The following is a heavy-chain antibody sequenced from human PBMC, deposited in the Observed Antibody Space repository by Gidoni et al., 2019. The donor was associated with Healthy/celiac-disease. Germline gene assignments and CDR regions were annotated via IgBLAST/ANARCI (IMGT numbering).Heavy chain of an antibody. CDR2: ISSSSSYI. CDR1: GFTFSSYS. D-gene: IGHD3-3*01. J-gene: IGHJ4*02. CDR3: ARGTHYDFWSGYYTSPYFDY. V-gene: IGHV3-21*01. Sequence: EVQLVESGGGLVKPGGSLRLSCAASGFTFSSYSMNWVCQAPGKGLEWVSSISSSSSYIYYADSVKGRFTISRDNAKNSLYLQMNSLRAEDTAVYYCARGTHYDFWSGYYTSPYFDYWGQGTLVTVSS.